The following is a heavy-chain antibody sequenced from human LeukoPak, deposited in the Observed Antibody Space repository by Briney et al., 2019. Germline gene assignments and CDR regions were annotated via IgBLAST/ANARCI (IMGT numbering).Heavy chain of an antibody. Sequence: SQTLSLTCTVSGGSISSGSYYWSWIRQPAGKGLEWIGRIYTSGSTNYNPSLKSRVTISVDTSKNQFSLKLSSVTAADTAVYYCASTRYYDSSGYYLCEDYWGQGTLVTVSS. V-gene: IGHV4-61*02. J-gene: IGHJ4*02. CDR2: IYTSGST. CDR3: ASTRYYDSSGYYLCEDY. D-gene: IGHD3-22*01. CDR1: GGSISSGSYY.